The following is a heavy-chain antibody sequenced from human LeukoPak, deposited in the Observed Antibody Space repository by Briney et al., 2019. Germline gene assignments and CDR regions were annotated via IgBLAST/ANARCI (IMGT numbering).Heavy chain of an antibody. CDR3: ARDPTSDTAADY. Sequence: PGGSLRLSCAASGFTVSNNYLSWVRQAPGKGLEWVSVIYSDGRTYYADSVKGRFTISRDSSKNTLYLQMNSLRAEDTAVYYCARDPTSDTAADYWGQGTLVTVSS. J-gene: IGHJ4*02. D-gene: IGHD5-18*01. V-gene: IGHV3-53*01. CDR2: IYSDGRT. CDR1: GFTVSNNY.